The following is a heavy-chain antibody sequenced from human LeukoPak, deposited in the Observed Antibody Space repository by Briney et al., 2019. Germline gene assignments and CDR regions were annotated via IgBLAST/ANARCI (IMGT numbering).Heavy chain of an antibody. D-gene: IGHD3-16*01. CDR1: GDSISGYY. V-gene: IGHV4-59*01. Sequence: SETLSLTCTVSGDSISGYYWSLIRQPPGKGLEWIGYVYHTGHTHYSPSLKSRVTVSLDTSRNQVSLILSSVTAADTAVYYCARHRFGHLFDYWGQGTLVFVSS. CDR2: VYHTGHT. J-gene: IGHJ4*02. CDR3: ARHRFGHLFDY.